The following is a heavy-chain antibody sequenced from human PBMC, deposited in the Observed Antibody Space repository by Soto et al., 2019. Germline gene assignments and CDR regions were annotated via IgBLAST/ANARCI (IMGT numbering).Heavy chain of an antibody. D-gene: IGHD2-2*01. Sequence: QVQLVQSGAEVKTPGSSVKVSCKASGGTFSSYTISWVRQAPGQGLEWMGRIIPILGIANYAQKFQGRVTITADKSTSTDYMELSSRRSEDTAVYYCARGLGYCSSTSCPDYYYYYMDVWGKGTTVTVSS. CDR3: ARGLGYCSSTSCPDYYYYYMDV. J-gene: IGHJ6*03. CDR1: GGTFSSYT. V-gene: IGHV1-69*02. CDR2: IIPILGIA.